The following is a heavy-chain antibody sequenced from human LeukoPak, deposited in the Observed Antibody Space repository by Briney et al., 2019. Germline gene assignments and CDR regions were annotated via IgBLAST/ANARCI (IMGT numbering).Heavy chain of an antibody. CDR3: ARVLRYCSGGNCYSGGLGYMDV. V-gene: IGHV3-53*01. D-gene: IGHD2-15*01. CDR2: IPTNGGST. J-gene: IGHJ6*03. Sequence: PGGSLRLSCKVSGFTVSSNSWSWVRQAPGKGLEWVSSIPTNGGSTFYADSVKGRFTISRDNAKNSLFLQMNSLRAEDTAVYYCARVLRYCSGGNCYSGGLGYMDVWGKGTTVTISS. CDR1: GFTVSSNS.